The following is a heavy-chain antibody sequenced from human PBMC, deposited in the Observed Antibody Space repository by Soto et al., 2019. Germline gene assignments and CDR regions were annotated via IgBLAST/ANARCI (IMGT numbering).Heavy chain of an antibody. CDR2: INAGNGNT. CDR1: GYTFTSYA. Sequence: ASVKVSCKASGYTFTSYAMHWVRQAPGQRLEWMGWINAGNGNTKYSQKFQGRVTITRDTSASTAYMELSSLRSEDTAVYYCAREGRSGSYLPPFDYWGQGTLVTVSS. J-gene: IGHJ4*02. V-gene: IGHV1-3*01. D-gene: IGHD1-26*01. CDR3: AREGRSGSYLPPFDY.